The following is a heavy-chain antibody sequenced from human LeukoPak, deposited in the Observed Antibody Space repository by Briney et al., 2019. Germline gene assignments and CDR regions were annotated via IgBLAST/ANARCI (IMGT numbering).Heavy chain of an antibody. CDR2: IYYSGST. J-gene: IGHJ4*02. V-gene: IGHV4-59*01. CDR3: ARGLLLWFGELSYFDY. Sequence: PSETLSLTCTVSGGSISSYYWSWIRQPPGKGLEWIGYIYYSGSTNYNPSLKSRVTISVDTSKNQFSLKLSSVTAADTAVYYCARGLLLWFGELSYFDYWGQGTLVTVSS. D-gene: IGHD3-10*01. CDR1: GGSISSYY.